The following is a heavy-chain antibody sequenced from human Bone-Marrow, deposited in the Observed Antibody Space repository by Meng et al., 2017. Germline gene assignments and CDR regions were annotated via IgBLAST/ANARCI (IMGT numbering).Heavy chain of an antibody. D-gene: IGHD3-10*01. Sequence: GESLKISCAASGFTVSSNYMSWVRQAPGKGLEWVSVIYSGGSTYYADSVKGRFTISRDNSKNTLYLQMNSLRAEDTAVYYCARGITMVRGAREGAFDIWGQGTVVTVSS. CDR3: ARGITMVRGAREGAFDI. CDR2: IYSGGST. V-gene: IGHV3-66*02. J-gene: IGHJ3*02. CDR1: GFTVSSNY.